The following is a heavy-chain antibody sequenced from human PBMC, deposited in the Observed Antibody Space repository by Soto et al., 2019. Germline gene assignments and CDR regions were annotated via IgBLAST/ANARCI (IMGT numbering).Heavy chain of an antibody. Sequence: QVQLVESGGGLVKPGGSLRLSCAASGFTFSDYYMSWIRQAPGKGLEWVSYISSSSSYTNYADSVKGRFTISRDNAQNSTHLEMNRPEGQGTAVYFCARTAYDILTGYRPYYFDYWGQGTLVTVSS. CDR1: GFTFSDYY. CDR3: ARTAYDILTGYRPYYFDY. CDR2: ISSSSSYT. V-gene: IGHV3-11*05. D-gene: IGHD3-9*01. J-gene: IGHJ4*02.